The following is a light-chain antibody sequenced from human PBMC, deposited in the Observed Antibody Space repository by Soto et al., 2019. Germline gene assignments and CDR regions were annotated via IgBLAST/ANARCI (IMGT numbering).Light chain of an antibody. V-gene: IGKV3-20*01. Sequence: EILLTQSPCTLSLSPGERATLSCRASQSVSSRYLDWYPQKPGQAPRLLIYGASSRATGIPERFSGSGSGTDSTLTISSLQPEDVETYYCQQANSFPITCGQGTRLEIK. CDR3: QQANSFPIT. J-gene: IGKJ5*01. CDR2: GAS. CDR1: QSVSSRY.